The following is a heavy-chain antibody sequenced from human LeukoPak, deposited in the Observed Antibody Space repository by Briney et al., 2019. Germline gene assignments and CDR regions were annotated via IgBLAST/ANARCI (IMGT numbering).Heavy chain of an antibody. Sequence: GESLKISCKGSGYTFTTHWIGWVRQMPGKGLEWMGIIYPGVSETSYSPSFQGQVTISADRSITTAYLQWGSLKASDTAMYYCARSDFHGNSFDYWGQGTLVTVSS. V-gene: IGHV5-51*01. CDR3: ARSDFHGNSFDY. J-gene: IGHJ4*02. D-gene: IGHD4-23*01. CDR2: IYPGVSET. CDR1: GYTFTTHW.